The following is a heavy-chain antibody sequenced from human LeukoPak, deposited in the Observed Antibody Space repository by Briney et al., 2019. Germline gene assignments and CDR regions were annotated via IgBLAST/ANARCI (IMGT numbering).Heavy chain of an antibody. Sequence: GGSLRLSCAASGFTFSSYAMSWVRQAPGKGLEWVANIKQDGSEKYYVDSVKGRFTISRDNAKNSLYLQMNTLRAEDTAVYYCARDPRGYSGYDKDYWGQGTLVTVSS. V-gene: IGHV3-7*04. CDR2: IKQDGSEK. CDR3: ARDPRGYSGYDKDY. CDR1: GFTFSSYA. J-gene: IGHJ4*02. D-gene: IGHD5-12*01.